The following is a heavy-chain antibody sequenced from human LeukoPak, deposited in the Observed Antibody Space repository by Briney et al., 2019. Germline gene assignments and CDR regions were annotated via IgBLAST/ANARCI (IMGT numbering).Heavy chain of an antibody. CDR2: IYYSGST. D-gene: IGHD6-25*01. V-gene: IGHV4-31*03. Sequence: SQTLSLTCTVSGGSISSGGYHWSWIRQHPGKGLEWIGYIYYSGSTYYNPSLKSRVTISVDTSKNQFSLKLSSVTAADTAVYYCARDRRLFDYWGQGTLVTVSS. CDR3: ARDRRLFDY. J-gene: IGHJ4*02. CDR1: GGSISSGGYH.